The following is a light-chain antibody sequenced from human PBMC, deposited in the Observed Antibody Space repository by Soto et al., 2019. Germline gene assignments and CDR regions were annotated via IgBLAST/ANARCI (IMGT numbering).Light chain of an antibody. CDR3: SSYTGSRYV. CDR1: SSDV. J-gene: IGLJ1*01. CDR2: EVT. Sequence: QSVLTQPASVSGSPEQSITISCPVSSSDVVSWYQQHPGKAPKLMIYEVTNRPSGVSNRFSASKSDNTASLTISGLQAEDEADYYCSSYTGSRYVFGTGTKLTVL. V-gene: IGLV2-14*01.